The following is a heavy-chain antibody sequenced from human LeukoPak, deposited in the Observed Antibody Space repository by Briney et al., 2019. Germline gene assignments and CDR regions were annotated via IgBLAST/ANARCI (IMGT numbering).Heavy chain of an antibody. CDR3: ARAGKTGAAAFDI. V-gene: IGHV3-23*01. J-gene: IGHJ3*02. D-gene: IGHD3-10*01. CDR1: GFTLTNHG. CDR2: ITGTGGR. Sequence: GGSLRLSCAVSGFTLTNHGVSWVRQAPGKGLEWVSIITGTGGRYYGDSVKGRFILSRDNSKNTLYLQMNSLRAEDTAVYYCARAGKTGAAAFDIWGQGTMVTVSS.